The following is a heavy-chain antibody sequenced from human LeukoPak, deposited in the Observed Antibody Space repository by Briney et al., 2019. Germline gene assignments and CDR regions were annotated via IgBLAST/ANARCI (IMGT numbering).Heavy chain of an antibody. Sequence: KPSETLSLTCTVSGGSISSGSYYWSWIRQPAGKGLEWIRRIYTSGSTNYNPSLKSRVTISVDTSKNQFSLKLSSVTAADTAVYYCARDQIGYCSSTSCIYYYYMDVWGKGTTVTVSS. J-gene: IGHJ6*03. V-gene: IGHV4-61*02. CDR3: ARDQIGYCSSTSCIYYYYMDV. D-gene: IGHD2-2*01. CDR1: GGSISSGSYY. CDR2: IYTSGST.